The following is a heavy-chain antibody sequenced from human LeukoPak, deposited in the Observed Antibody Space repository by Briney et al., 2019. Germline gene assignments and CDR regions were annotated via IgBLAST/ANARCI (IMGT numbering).Heavy chain of an antibody. D-gene: IGHD6-13*01. V-gene: IGHV4-34*01. J-gene: IGHJ6*03. CDR1: GGSFSGYH. CDR3: ARVLYSSSWYEAYYYYYYMDV. CDR2: INHSGST. Sequence: PSETLSLTCAVYGGSFSGYHWSWIRQPPGKGLEWIGEINHSGSTNYNPSLKSRVTISVDTSKNQFSLKLSSVTAADTAVYYCARVLYSSSWYEAYYYYYYMDVWGKGTTVTVSS.